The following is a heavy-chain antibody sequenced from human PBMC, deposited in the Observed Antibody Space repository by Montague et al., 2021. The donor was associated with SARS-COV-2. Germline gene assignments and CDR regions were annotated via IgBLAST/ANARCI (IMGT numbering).Heavy chain of an antibody. Sequence: SETLSLTCTVSGGSITGYYWSWVRQSPGKGLEWIGHMYTSKYANINPSLKSRVTMSPDTSKNQLSLKLNSVTAADTAVYYCARDQCSRSPRGAFDIWGQGTVVTVSS. CDR3: ARDQCSRSPRGAFDI. J-gene: IGHJ3*02. CDR2: MYTSKYA. CDR1: GGSITGYY. D-gene: IGHD6-13*01. V-gene: IGHV4-4*07.